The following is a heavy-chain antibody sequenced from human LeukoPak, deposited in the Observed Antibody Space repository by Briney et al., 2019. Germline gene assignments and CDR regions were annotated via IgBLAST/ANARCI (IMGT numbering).Heavy chain of an antibody. Sequence: GGSLRLSCAASGFTFSSYAMSWVRQAPGKGLEWVSAISGSGGSTYYADSVKGRFTIFRDNSKNTLYLQMNSLRAEDTAVYYCANRGRTDGYSYGNDAFDIWGQGTMVTVSS. CDR2: ISGSGGST. CDR1: GFTFSSYA. D-gene: IGHD5-18*01. CDR3: ANRGRTDGYSYGNDAFDI. J-gene: IGHJ3*02. V-gene: IGHV3-23*01.